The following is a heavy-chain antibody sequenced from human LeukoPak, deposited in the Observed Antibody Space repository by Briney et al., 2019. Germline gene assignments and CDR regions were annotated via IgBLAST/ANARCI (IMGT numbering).Heavy chain of an antibody. CDR2: INGVGSST. V-gene: IGHV3-74*01. D-gene: IGHD6-19*01. Sequence: PGGSLRLSCAASGFTFSSDWMHWVRQAPGKGLVWVSRINGVGSSTSYADSVKGRFTVSRDNSKNTLYLQMNSLRADDTAVYYCARGASVVAGNDNAFDIWGQGTMVTVSS. CDR3: ARGASVVAGNDNAFDI. CDR1: GFTFSSDW. J-gene: IGHJ3*02.